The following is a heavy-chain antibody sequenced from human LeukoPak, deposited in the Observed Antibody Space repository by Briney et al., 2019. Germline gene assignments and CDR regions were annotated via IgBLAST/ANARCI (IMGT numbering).Heavy chain of an antibody. V-gene: IGHV4-59*08. Sequence: SETLSLTCTVSSGSISRYYRSWSRQPPGKGLEWIGYIYYSGITEYSPSLKGRVTISVETSKNQFSLRLSSVTAADAAVYYCARHAADTVMLDNWGQGTLVTVSS. D-gene: IGHD5-18*01. J-gene: IGHJ4*02. CDR1: SGSISRYY. CDR3: ARHAADTVMLDN. CDR2: IYYSGIT.